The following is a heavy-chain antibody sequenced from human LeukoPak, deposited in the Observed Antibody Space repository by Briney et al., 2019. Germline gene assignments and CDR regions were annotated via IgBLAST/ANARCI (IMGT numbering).Heavy chain of an antibody. D-gene: IGHD3-22*01. Sequence: PSETLSLTCTVSSGAISSYYWSWIRQPPGKGLEWIGYIYYSGGTKYNPSLMSRATISVDRAQSQFSLSLTSVTAADTAVYYCAREGLYDSNGYYMDSWGQGNLVIVSS. J-gene: IGHJ4*02. CDR1: SGAISSYY. CDR3: AREGLYDSNGYYMDS. V-gene: IGHV4-59*01. CDR2: IYYSGGT.